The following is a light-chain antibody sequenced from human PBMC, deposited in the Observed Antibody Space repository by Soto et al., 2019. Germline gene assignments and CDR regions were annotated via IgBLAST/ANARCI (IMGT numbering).Light chain of an antibody. V-gene: IGKV1D-16*01. Sequence: DIQMTQSPSSLSTSLGDKVSITCRASQDIGTWVAWYQQKPETAPKSLIYDASTLQSGVPSRFSGSGSGTDFTLTISSLQTEDIATYYCQQFHSYPPTFGGGTKVDIK. CDR2: DAS. CDR1: QDIGTW. J-gene: IGKJ4*01. CDR3: QQFHSYPPT.